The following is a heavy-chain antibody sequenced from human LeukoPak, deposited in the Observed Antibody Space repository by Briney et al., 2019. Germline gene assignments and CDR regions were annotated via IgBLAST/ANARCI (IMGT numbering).Heavy chain of an antibody. Sequence: GASVKVSCKTSGYSFVTSDINWVRQAAGRGLEWMGWMNPLSGNTGYAQKFQGRVTMTRTTSTGTAYMDLSSLRSEDTAVYYCVRSLAVDGTRAYWGQGTLVTVSS. CDR3: VRSLAVDGTRAY. CDR2: MNPLSGNT. J-gene: IGHJ1*01. D-gene: IGHD6-19*01. CDR1: GYSFVTSD. V-gene: IGHV1-8*01.